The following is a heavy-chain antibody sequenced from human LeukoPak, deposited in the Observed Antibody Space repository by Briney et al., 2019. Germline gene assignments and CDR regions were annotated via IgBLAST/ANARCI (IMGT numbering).Heavy chain of an antibody. CDR3: SKDMGKQHWAAAPHAFDI. Sequence: PGRSLRLSCAASGFTFDDYAMHWARQAPGKGLEGVSGISWNSGSIGYADSVKGRFTIYRDNAKNSLYLQMNCLRAEDTALYYCSKDMGKQHWAAAPHAFDIWGQGTMVTVSS. D-gene: IGHD6-13*01. J-gene: IGHJ3*02. CDR2: ISWNSGSI. V-gene: IGHV3-9*01. CDR1: GFTFDDYA.